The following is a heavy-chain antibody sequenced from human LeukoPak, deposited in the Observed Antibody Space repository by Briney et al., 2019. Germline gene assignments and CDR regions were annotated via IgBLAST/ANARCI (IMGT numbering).Heavy chain of an antibody. CDR1: GFTFSSYW. CDR3: ARLGEKADFDY. Sequence: PGGSLRLSCAASGFTFSSYWMSWVRQAPGKGLEWVANIKQDGSESYYVDSVKGRFTFSRDNAKNSLYLQINSLRVEDTAVYYCARLGEKADFDYWGQGTLVTVSS. CDR2: IKQDGSES. J-gene: IGHJ4*02. D-gene: IGHD3-16*01. V-gene: IGHV3-7*01.